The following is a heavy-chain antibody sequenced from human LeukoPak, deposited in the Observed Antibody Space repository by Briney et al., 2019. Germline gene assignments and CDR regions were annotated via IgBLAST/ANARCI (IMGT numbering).Heavy chain of an antibody. V-gene: IGHV3-23*01. J-gene: IGHJ4*02. CDR1: GFTFSSYA. CDR3: AKAPGDGPFLTGLDY. CDR2: ISGSGGST. Sequence: GGSLGLSCAASGFTFSSYAMSWVRQAPGKGLEWVSAISGSGGSTYYADSVKGRFTISRDNSKNSLYLQMNSLRTEDTALYYCAKAPGDGPFLTGLDYWGQGTLVTVSS. D-gene: IGHD3-9*01.